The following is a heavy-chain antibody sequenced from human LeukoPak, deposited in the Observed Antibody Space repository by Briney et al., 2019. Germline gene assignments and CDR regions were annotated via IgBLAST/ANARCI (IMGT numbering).Heavy chain of an antibody. V-gene: IGHV4-39*01. D-gene: IGHD1-26*01. Sequence: SETLSLTCAVSGASVSGSNYYWGWIRQPPGKGLEWIGNIYSSGSTYYNASLQSRVTISIDTSKNQFSLRLSSVTAADTAMYYCAKSGGYGLIDCWGQGTLVTVSS. CDR2: IYSSGST. CDR3: AKSGGYGLIDC. J-gene: IGHJ4*02. CDR1: GASVSGSNYY.